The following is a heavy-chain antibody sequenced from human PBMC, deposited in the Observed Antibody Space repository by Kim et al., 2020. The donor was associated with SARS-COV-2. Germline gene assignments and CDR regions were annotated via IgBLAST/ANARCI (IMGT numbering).Heavy chain of an antibody. J-gene: IGHJ6*02. D-gene: IGHD3-16*02. CDR1: GYTFTSYD. Sequence: ASVKVSCKASGYTFTSYDINWVRQATGQGLEWMGWMNPNSGNTGYAQKFQGRVTMTRNTSISTAYMELSSLRSEDTAVYYCARVRRYDYVWGSYRYPGMDVWGQGTTVTVSS. CDR3: ARVRRYDYVWGSYRYPGMDV. V-gene: IGHV1-8*01. CDR2: MNPNSGNT.